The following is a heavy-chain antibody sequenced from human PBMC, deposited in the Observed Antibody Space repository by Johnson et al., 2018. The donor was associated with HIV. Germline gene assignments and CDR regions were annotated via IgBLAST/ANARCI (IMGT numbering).Heavy chain of an antibody. D-gene: IGHD1-26*01. V-gene: IGHV3-30*03. Sequence: QVQLVESGGGLVQPGRSLRLSCAASGFTFSSYGMHWVRQAPGKGLEWVAVISYDGSNKYYADSVKGRFTISRDNYKNTLYLQMNSLRAEDTAVYYCAQLLQVKVFDVWGQGTMVTVSS. CDR1: GFTFSSYG. CDR2: ISYDGSNK. CDR3: AQLLQVKVFDV. J-gene: IGHJ3*01.